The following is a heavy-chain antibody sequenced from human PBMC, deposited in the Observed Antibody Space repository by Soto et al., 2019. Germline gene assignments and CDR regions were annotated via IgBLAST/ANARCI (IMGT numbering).Heavy chain of an antibody. Sequence: QVQLLQSGAEVKKPGSSVKVSCKVSGGAFTNYSLNWVRHAPGQGLEWLGGIIPLHNTSNYALKLLGRGSVTADLSSNTVYMHLSGLTSDDTDTYYCAIWSNLNPLYGRGMDVWGQGPTVTVSS. CDR2: IIPLHNTS. V-gene: IGHV1-69*01. J-gene: IGHJ6*02. CDR3: AIWSNLNPLYGRGMDV. CDR1: GGAFTNYS. D-gene: IGHD1-20*01.